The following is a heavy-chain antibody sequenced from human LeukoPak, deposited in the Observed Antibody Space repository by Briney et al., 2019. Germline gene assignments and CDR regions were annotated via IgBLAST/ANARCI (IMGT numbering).Heavy chain of an antibody. J-gene: IGHJ6*03. Sequence: SETLSLTCTVSGGSISSSSYYWGWIRQPAGKGLEWIGRIYTSGSTNYNPSLKSRVTMSVDTSKNQFSLKLSSVTAADTAVYYCARVGVPYYYDSSGYYGYYYYYYMDVWGKGTTVTVSS. V-gene: IGHV4-61*02. D-gene: IGHD3-22*01. CDR2: IYTSGST. CDR1: GGSISSSSYY. CDR3: ARVGVPYYYDSSGYYGYYYYYYMDV.